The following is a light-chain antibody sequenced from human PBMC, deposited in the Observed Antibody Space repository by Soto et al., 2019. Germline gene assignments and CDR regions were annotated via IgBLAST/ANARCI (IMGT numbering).Light chain of an antibody. Sequence: QSVLTQPASVSGSPGQSITISCTGTSSDVGLYDYVSWYQQHPGKAPQLMIYAVSNRPSGLSNRFSASKSGNTASLFISGLQAEDEADYYCSSYTSDSSYVFGSGTKVTVL. CDR2: AVS. CDR3: SSYTSDSSYV. V-gene: IGLV2-14*01. J-gene: IGLJ1*01. CDR1: SSDVGLYDY.